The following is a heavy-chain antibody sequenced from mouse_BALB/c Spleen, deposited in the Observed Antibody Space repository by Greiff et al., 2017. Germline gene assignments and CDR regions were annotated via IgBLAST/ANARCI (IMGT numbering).Heavy chain of an antibody. Sequence: VQLQQSGAELVKPGASVKLSCTASGFNIKDPYMHWVKQRPEQGLEWIGRIDPANGNTKYDPKFQGKATITADPSSNTAYLQLSSLTSEDTAVYYGARGGFVSSNYFDYWGQGTTRTVSS. CDR3: ARGGFVSSNYFDY. V-gene: IGHV14-3*02. J-gene: IGHJ2*01. CDR2: IDPANGNT. D-gene: IGHD1-1*01. CDR1: GFNIKDPY.